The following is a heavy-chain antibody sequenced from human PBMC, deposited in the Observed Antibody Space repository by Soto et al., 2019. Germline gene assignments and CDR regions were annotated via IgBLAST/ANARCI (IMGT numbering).Heavy chain of an antibody. CDR1: GGSISSSNC. CDR3: ARVSGSYYYGMDV. CDR2: IYQSGST. V-gene: IGHV4-4*02. J-gene: IGHJ6*02. Sequence: SETLSLTCAVSGGSISSSNCWSWVRQPPGKGLEWIGEIYQSGSTNFNPYLKSRVTISVDKSKTQFSLKLNSVPAADRAVYYCARVSGSYYYGMDVWGQGTTVTVSS.